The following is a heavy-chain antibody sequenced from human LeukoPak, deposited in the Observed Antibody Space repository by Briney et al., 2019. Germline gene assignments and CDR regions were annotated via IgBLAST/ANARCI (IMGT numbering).Heavy chain of an antibody. CDR3: ARENDSSGYQEEKAFDI. D-gene: IGHD3-22*01. V-gene: IGHV4-4*07. Sequence: SETLSLTCTVSGGSISSYYWSWIRQPAGKGLEWIGRIYTSGSTNYNPSLKSRVTMSVDTSKNQFSLKLSSVTAADTAVYYCARENDSSGYQEEKAFDIWGQGTMVTVSS. CDR2: IYTSGST. CDR1: GGSISSYY. J-gene: IGHJ3*02.